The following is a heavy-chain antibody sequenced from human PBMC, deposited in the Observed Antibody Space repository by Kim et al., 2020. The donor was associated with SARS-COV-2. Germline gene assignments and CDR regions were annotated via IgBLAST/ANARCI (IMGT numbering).Heavy chain of an antibody. J-gene: IGHJ4*02. CDR3: ARDVISVTAAGTDY. Sequence: AQKFQGRVTMTRTTSISTAYMELSSLRSEDTAVYYCARDVISVTAAGTDYWGQGTLVTVSS. V-gene: IGHV1-8*01. D-gene: IGHD6-13*01.